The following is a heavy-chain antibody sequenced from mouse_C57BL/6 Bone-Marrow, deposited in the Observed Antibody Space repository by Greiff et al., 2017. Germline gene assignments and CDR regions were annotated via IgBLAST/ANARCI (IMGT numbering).Heavy chain of an antibody. J-gene: IGHJ2*01. Sequence: EVQRVESGPGLVKPSQSLSLTCSVTGYSITSGYYWNWIRQFPGNKLEWMGYISYDGSNNYNPSLKNRISITRDTSKNQFFLKLNSVTTEDTATYYCARGLRRDYWGQGTTLTVSS. V-gene: IGHV3-6*01. D-gene: IGHD2-12*01. CDR1: GYSITSGYY. CDR3: ARGLRRDY. CDR2: ISYDGSN.